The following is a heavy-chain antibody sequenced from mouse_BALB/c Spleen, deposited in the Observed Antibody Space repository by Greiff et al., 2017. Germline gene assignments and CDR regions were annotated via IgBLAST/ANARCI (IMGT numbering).Heavy chain of an antibody. CDR3: ARFAY. V-gene: IGHV1S22*01. J-gene: IGHJ3*01. Sequence: LLQPGSELVRPGASVKLSCKASGYTFTSYWMHWVKQRPGQGLEWIGNIYPGSGSTNYDEKFKSKATLTVDTSSCTAYMQLSSLTSEDSAVDACARFAYWGQGTLVTVAA. CDR1: GYTFTSYW. CDR2: IYPGSGST.